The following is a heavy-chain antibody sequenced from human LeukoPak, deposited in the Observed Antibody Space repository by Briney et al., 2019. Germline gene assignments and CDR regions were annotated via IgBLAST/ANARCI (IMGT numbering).Heavy chain of an antibody. CDR3: ARAGTTVLGAFDI. CDR1: GGSISSYY. V-gene: IGHV4-59*08. J-gene: IGHJ3*02. CDR2: IYYSGST. D-gene: IGHD4-17*01. Sequence: SETLSLTCTVSGGSISSYYWSWIRQPPGKGLEWIGYIYYSGSTNYNPSLKSRVTISVDTSKNQFSLKLSSVTAADTAVYYCARAGTTVLGAFDIWGQGTMVTVSS.